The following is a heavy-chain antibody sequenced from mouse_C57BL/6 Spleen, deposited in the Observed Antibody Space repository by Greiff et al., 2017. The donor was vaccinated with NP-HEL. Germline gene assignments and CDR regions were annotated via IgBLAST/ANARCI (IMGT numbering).Heavy chain of an antibody. V-gene: IGHV1-82*01. CDR3: ARGGGSPYAMDY. J-gene: IGHJ4*01. Sequence: QVQLQQSGPELVKPGASVKISCKASGYAFSSSWMNWVKQRPGKGLEWIGRIYPGDGDTNYNGKFKGKATLTADKSSSTAYMQLSSLTSEDSAVYFCARGGGSPYAMDYWGQGTSVTVSS. CDR1: GYAFSSSW. D-gene: IGHD1-1*02. CDR2: IYPGDGDT.